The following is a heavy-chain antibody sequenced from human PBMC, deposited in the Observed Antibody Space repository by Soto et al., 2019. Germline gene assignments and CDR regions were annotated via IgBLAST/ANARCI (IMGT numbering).Heavy chain of an antibody. Sequence: EVQLVESGGDLVQPGGSLRLSCAASAFTFSDYYMHWVRQGPGKGPVWVSAISGDGGRTYYAGSVRGRFTIPRDNAKSTVYLQMYSLRADDTAVYYCVRDFMTMAGIQWGQGTLVTVSS. CDR3: VRDFMTMAGIQ. D-gene: IGHD6-19*01. J-gene: IGHJ4*02. V-gene: IGHV3-74*01. CDR2: ISGDGGRT. CDR1: AFTFSDYY.